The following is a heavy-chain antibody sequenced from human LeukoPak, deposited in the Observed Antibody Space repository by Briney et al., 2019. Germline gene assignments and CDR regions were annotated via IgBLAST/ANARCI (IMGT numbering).Heavy chain of an antibody. D-gene: IGHD6-25*01. J-gene: IGHJ5*02. CDR3: AREGGDPRWLDP. CDR1: GGSISSYY. Sequence: PSETLSLTCTVSGGSISSYYWTWIRQSAGKGLEWIGRINTSGSTNYNPSLRSRVTMSVNTSKNQFSLNLTSVTAADTAVYSCAREGGDPRWLDPWGQGTLVTISS. CDR2: INTSGST. V-gene: IGHV4-4*07.